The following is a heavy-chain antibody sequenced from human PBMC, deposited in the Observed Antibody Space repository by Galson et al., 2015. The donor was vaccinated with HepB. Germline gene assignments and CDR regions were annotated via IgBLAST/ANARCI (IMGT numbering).Heavy chain of an antibody. CDR1: GFTVNTR. D-gene: IGHD5-24*01. CDR2: IYGRGNT. Sequence: SLRLSCAASGFTVNTRMSWFRQAPGKGLEWVSVIYGRGNTYYADSVKGRFTISRDNSKNTLYLQMNSLGAEDTAMYYCAREREGNPEAEFWGQGTLVTVSS. V-gene: IGHV3-53*01. J-gene: IGHJ4*02. CDR3: AREREGNPEAEF.